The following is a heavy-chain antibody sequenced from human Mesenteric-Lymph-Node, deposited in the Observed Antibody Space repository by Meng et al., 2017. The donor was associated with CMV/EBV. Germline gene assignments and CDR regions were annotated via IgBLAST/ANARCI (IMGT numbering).Heavy chain of an antibody. CDR3: ARLTDFRSGHLDYCDY. CDR1: GFSPSTSGVG. J-gene: IGHJ4*02. V-gene: IGHV2-5*02. Sequence: SGPTLVKPTQTLTLTCTFSGFSPSTSGVGVGWIRQPPGKALEWLAVIYWDETKRYRPSLKSRLTITKDTSKNQVVLTMTNMDPVDTATYYCARLTDFRSGHLDYCDYWGQGTLVTVSS. D-gene: IGHD3-3*01. CDR2: IYWDETK.